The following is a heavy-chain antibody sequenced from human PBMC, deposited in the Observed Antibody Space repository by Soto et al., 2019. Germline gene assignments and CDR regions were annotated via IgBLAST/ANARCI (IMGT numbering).Heavy chain of an antibody. D-gene: IGHD2-2*02. CDR1: GFTFSSYA. V-gene: IGHV3-23*01. CDR2: ISGSGGST. J-gene: IGHJ6*02. Sequence: EVQLLESGGGLVQPGGSLRLSCAASGFTFSSYAMSWVRQAPGKGLEWVSAISGSGGSTYYADSVKGRFTISRDNSKNTLYLQMNSLRAEDTAVYYCARTIVPAAILLYYYYGMDVWGQGTTVTVSS. CDR3: ARTIVPAAILLYYYYGMDV.